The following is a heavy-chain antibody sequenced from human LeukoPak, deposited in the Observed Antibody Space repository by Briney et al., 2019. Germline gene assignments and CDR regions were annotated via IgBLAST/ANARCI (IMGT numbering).Heavy chain of an antibody. V-gene: IGHV4-34*01. J-gene: IGHJ4*02. CDR3: ARQRTSGSASNLRVAQFDS. D-gene: IGHD3-3*01. Sequence: PSETLSLTCAVYGGSFSGYYWSWIRQPPAKGLEWIGEINHSGSTNYNPSLKSRATISVDTSKNQISLKVSSVTAADSALYFCARQRTSGSASNLRVAQFDSWGQGTLVTVSS. CDR2: INHSGST. CDR1: GGSFSGYY.